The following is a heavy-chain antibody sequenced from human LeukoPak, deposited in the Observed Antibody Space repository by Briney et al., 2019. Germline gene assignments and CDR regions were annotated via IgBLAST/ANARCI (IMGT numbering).Heavy chain of an antibody. J-gene: IGHJ5*02. D-gene: IGHD3-10*01. CDR2: INPSGGRT. Sequence: ASVKVSFTASGYTFTRSYMNWVRQAPGQGLEWMGIINPSGGRTSYEPRFQGRVTMTTDTSTSTVYMELSSLRSEDTAVYYCARDLLDYNGSDSYYTNWFDPWGQGTLVTVSS. CDR1: GYTFTRSY. V-gene: IGHV1-46*01. CDR3: ARDLLDYNGSDSYYTNWFDP.